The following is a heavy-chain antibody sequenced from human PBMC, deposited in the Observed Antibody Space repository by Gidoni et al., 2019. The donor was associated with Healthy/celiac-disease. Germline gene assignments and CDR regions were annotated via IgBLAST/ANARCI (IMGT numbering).Heavy chain of an antibody. D-gene: IGHD3-10*01. Sequence: EVQLVESGGGLVQPGGSLRLSCAASGFIFSIYEIHWVRQDLGQRLEWVSAIGPGGDTHYAGSVRGRFTDSRENAKDSLYLQMNSLRVEDTAVYYCAREARGSGTLAWDYWGQGTLVTVSS. CDR2: IGPGGDT. V-gene: IGHV3-13*04. CDR3: AREARGSGTLAWDY. J-gene: IGHJ4*02. CDR1: GFIFSIYE.